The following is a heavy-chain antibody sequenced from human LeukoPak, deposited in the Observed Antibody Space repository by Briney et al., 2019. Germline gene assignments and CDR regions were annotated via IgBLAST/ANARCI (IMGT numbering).Heavy chain of an antibody. CDR2: IRYDGSNK. CDR1: GFTFSSYG. V-gene: IGHV3-30*02. J-gene: IGHJ1*01. CDR3: AKGSQGSYSSSWYIGYFQH. D-gene: IGHD6-13*01. Sequence: GGSLRLSCAASGFTFSSYGMHWVRQAPGKGPEWVAFIRYDGSNKYYADSVKGRFTISRDNSKNTLYLQMNSLRAEDTAVYYCAKGSQGSYSSSWYIGYFQHWGQGTLVTVSS.